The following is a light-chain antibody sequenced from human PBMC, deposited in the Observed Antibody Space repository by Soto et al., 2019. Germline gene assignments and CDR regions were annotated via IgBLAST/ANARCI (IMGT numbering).Light chain of an antibody. Sequence: EIVMTQSPDTLSVSPGERATLSCRASQSVSTNVAWYQQKPGQAPRLLIYGASARATGIPARFSGSGSGTEFTLTISSLQSEDFAFYYCQHYTAFGQGTKVEIK. CDR2: GAS. CDR1: QSVSTN. J-gene: IGKJ1*01. CDR3: QHYTA. V-gene: IGKV3-15*01.